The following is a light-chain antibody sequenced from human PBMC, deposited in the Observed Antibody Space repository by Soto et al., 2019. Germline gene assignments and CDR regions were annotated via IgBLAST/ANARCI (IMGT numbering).Light chain of an antibody. Sequence: PGERATLSCRASQSVTSSYLAWYQQKPGQAPRLLIYGASTRATGIPDRFSGTGSGTDFTLTISRLEPEDFAVYYCQQYGTSLKTFGQGTKVEIK. CDR1: QSVTSSY. CDR2: GAS. J-gene: IGKJ1*01. CDR3: QQYGTSLKT. V-gene: IGKV3-20*01.